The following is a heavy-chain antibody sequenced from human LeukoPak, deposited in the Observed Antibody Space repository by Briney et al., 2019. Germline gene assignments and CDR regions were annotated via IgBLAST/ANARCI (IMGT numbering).Heavy chain of an antibody. CDR1: GGTFSSYA. J-gene: IGHJ4*02. CDR3: ARGHYDFWSGYYYYFDY. CDR2: IIPIFGTA. V-gene: IGHV1-69*05. Sequence: GSSVKVSCKASGGTFSSYAISWVRQAPGQGLEWMEGIIPIFGTANYAQKFQGRVTITTDESTSTAYMELSSLRSEDTAVYYCARGHYDFWSGYYYYFDYWGQGTLVTVSS. D-gene: IGHD3-3*01.